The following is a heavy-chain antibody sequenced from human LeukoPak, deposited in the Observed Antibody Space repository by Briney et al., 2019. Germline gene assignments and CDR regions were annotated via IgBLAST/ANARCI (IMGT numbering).Heavy chain of an antibody. CDR3: ARVTYYYDSSGYSDFDY. D-gene: IGHD3-22*01. J-gene: IGHJ4*02. Sequence: ASVKVSCKASGYTFTGYYMHWVRQAPGQGLEWMGWINPNSGGTDYAQKFQGRVTMTRDTSISTAYMELSRLRSDDTAVYYCARVTYYYDSSGYSDFDYWGQGTLVTVSS. V-gene: IGHV1-2*02. CDR1: GYTFTGYY. CDR2: INPNSGGT.